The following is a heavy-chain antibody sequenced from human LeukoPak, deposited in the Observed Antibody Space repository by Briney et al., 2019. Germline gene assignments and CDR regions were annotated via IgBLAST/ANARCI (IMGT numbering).Heavy chain of an antibody. J-gene: IGHJ4*02. Sequence: GGSLRLSCAASGFAFSSYWMHWVRQVPGKGLVWVSRINPGGSSTAYADSVRGRFTISRDNAKNTLYLQMNSLRAEDTAVYYCARSNQADDYWGQGTLVTVSS. V-gene: IGHV3-74*01. CDR2: INPGGSST. CDR1: GFAFSSYW. CDR3: ARSNQADDY. D-gene: IGHD4-11*01.